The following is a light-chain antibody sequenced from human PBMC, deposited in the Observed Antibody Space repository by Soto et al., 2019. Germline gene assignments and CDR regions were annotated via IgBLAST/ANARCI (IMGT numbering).Light chain of an antibody. Sequence: AIRMTQSPSSFSASTGERVTITCRASHGISSYLAWYQQKPGKAPKLLIYAASTLQSGVPSRFSGSGSGTDFTLTISFLQSEDFATYYCHQYYSYPYTFGQGTKLEIK. CDR3: HQYYSYPYT. V-gene: IGKV1-8*01. CDR2: AAS. CDR1: HGISSY. J-gene: IGKJ2*01.